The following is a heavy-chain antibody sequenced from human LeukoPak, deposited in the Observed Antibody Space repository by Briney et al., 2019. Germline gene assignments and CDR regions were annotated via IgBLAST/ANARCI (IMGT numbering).Heavy chain of an antibody. D-gene: IGHD5-24*01. CDR3: ASMTERWLQYQRGEEFDY. CDR1: GGSISSYY. Sequence: SETLSLTCTVSGGSISSYYWSWIRQPPGKGLEWIGYIYYSGSTNYNPSLKSRVTISVDTSKNQFSLKLSSVTAADTAVYYCASMTERWLQYQRGEEFDYWGQGTLVTVSS. J-gene: IGHJ4*02. CDR2: IYYSGST. V-gene: IGHV4-59*01.